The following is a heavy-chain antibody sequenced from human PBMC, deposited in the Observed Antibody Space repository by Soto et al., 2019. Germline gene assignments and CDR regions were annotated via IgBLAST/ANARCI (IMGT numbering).Heavy chain of an antibody. V-gene: IGHV4-59*01. CDR3: ARGQIAAAYWFDP. Sequence: SETLSLTCTVSGGSISSYYWSWIRQPPGRGLEWIGYIYYSGSTNYNPSLKSRVTISVDTSKNQFSLKLSSVTAADTAVYYCARGQIAAAYWFDPWGQGTLVTVSS. CDR1: GGSISSYY. J-gene: IGHJ5*02. D-gene: IGHD6-13*01. CDR2: IYYSGST.